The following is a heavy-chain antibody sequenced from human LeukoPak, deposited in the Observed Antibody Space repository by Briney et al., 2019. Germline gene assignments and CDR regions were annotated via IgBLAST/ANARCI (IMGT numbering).Heavy chain of an antibody. D-gene: IGHD2-2*01. CDR3: ARAPLRTPFDP. CDR1: GGSFSGYY. CDR2: INHSGST. J-gene: IGHJ5*02. Sequence: PSKTLSLTCAVYGGSFSGYYWSWIRQPPGKGLEWIGEINHSGSTNYNPSLKSRVTISVDTSKNQFSLKLSSVTAADTAVYYCARAPLRTPFDPWGQGTLVTVSS. V-gene: IGHV4-34*01.